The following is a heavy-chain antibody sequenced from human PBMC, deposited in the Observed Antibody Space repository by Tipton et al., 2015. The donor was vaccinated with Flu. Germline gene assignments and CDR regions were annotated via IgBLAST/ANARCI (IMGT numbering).Heavy chain of an antibody. CDR3: ARDGIAWDYYGMDV. CDR1: GDSIGYPYY. Sequence: TLSLTCSVSGDSIGYPYYWGWIRQPPGKGLEWIGCISHSGRTYYNPSLKSRVTISVDTSKNQFSLKLSSVTAADTAVYYCARDGIAWDYYGMDVWDQGP. V-gene: IGHV4-38-2*02. D-gene: IGHD1-26*01. J-gene: IGHJ6*02. CDR2: ISHSGRT.